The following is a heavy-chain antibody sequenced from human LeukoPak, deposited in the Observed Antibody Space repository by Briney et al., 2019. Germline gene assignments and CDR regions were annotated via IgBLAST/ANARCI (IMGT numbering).Heavy chain of an antibody. D-gene: IGHD3-22*01. V-gene: IGHV4-59*12. Sequence: PSETLSLTCTVSGGSISGYYWSWIRQPPGKGLEWIGYIYYSGSTNYNPSLKSRVTISVDTSKNQFSLKLSSVTAADTAVYYCAREIWDYYDSSGALHAFDIWGQGTMVTVSS. J-gene: IGHJ3*02. CDR2: IYYSGST. CDR1: GGSISGYY. CDR3: AREIWDYYDSSGALHAFDI.